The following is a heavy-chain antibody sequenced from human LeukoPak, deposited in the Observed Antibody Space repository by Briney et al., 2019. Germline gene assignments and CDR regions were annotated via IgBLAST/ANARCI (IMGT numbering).Heavy chain of an antibody. Sequence: GGSLRLSCAASGFTFSSYGMPWVRQAPGKGLEWVAVISYDGSNKYYADSVKGRFTISRDNSKNTLYLQMNSLRAEDTAVYYCAKDDTVFSFQHWGQGTLVTVSS. J-gene: IGHJ1*01. CDR1: GFTFSSYG. V-gene: IGHV3-30*18. CDR2: ISYDGSNK. CDR3: AKDDTVFSFQH. D-gene: IGHD4-17*01.